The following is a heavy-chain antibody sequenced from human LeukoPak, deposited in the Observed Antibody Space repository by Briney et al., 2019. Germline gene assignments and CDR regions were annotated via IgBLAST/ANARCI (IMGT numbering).Heavy chain of an antibody. CDR3: AKDLRDAYNIVDY. Sequence: GGSLRLSCAASGFTFSNYAMTWVRQAPGKGLEWVSAISASGASTYYADSVKGRFTISRDNSKNTLFLQMSSLRAEDTALYYCAKDLRDAYNIVDYWGQGTLVTVSS. CDR1: GFTFSNYA. D-gene: IGHD5-24*01. CDR2: ISASGAST. J-gene: IGHJ4*02. V-gene: IGHV3-23*01.